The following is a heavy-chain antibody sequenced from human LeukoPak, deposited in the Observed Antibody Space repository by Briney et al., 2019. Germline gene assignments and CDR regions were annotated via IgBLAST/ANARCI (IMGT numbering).Heavy chain of an antibody. Sequence: GGSLRLSCAASGFIFSDYYMSWIRQAPGKGLEWVAYISRSDGMVNYADSVKGRFTVSVENAKSSLFLQMNTLRAEDSAVYYCERGPNHYDYYDLDVWGQGTTVIISS. CDR3: ERGPNHYDYYDLDV. V-gene: IGHV3-11*01. J-gene: IGHJ6*02. CDR2: ISRSDGMV. CDR1: GFIFSDYY.